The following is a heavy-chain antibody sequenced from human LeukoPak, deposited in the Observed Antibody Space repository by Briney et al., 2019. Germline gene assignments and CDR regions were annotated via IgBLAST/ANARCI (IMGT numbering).Heavy chain of an antibody. J-gene: IGHJ3*02. D-gene: IGHD2-2*02. Sequence: SETLSLTCTVSGYSISSGYYWGWIRQPPGKGLEWIGSISYTGSTYYNPSLKSRVTISVDTSKNQFSLKLSSVTAADSAVYYCARLDCSSTSCYTFTNAFDIWGQGTMVTVSS. V-gene: IGHV4-38-2*02. CDR2: ISYTGST. CDR1: GYSISSGYY. CDR3: ARLDCSSTSCYTFTNAFDI.